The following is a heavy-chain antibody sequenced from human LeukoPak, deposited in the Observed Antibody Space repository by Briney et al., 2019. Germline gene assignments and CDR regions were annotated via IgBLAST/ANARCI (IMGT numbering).Heavy chain of an antibody. D-gene: IGHD3-22*01. CDR3: VRGTMIVGP. J-gene: IGHJ5*02. V-gene: IGHV3-20*04. CDR2: INSNGGRT. CDR1: GFTFDDFG. Sequence: GGSLRLTCAASGFTFDDFGMTWVRQAPGKGLEWVSSINSNGGRTTYGDSVKGRFTISRDDANDSLYLLMHSLRAEDTAFYYCVRGTMIVGPWGQGTLVTVSS.